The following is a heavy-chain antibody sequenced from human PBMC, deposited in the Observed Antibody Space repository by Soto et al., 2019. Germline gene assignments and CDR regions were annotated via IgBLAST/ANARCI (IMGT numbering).Heavy chain of an antibody. Sequence: QMQLVESGGGVVQPGRSLRLSCAGSGFIFSSYSMHWVRQAPGKGLEWVADISYDGTTKDYAEFVKGRFAISRDNSKNTLYLQMNSLRAEDTAMFYCVSLGGFGDLPLDNWGQGTLVTDSS. CDR3: VSLGGFGDLPLDN. J-gene: IGHJ4*02. CDR1: GFIFSSYS. D-gene: IGHD3-10*01. CDR2: ISYDGTTK. V-gene: IGHV3-30*09.